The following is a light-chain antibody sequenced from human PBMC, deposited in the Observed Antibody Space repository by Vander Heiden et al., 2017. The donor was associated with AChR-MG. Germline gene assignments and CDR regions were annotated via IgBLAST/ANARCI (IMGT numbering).Light chain of an antibody. J-gene: IGKJ5*01. V-gene: IGKV2-28*01. CDR1: QSLLYSNGYNY. CDR3: MQARQSPIT. CDR2: LGS. Sequence: DIVMTQSPVSLPVTPGEPASISCRSSQSLLYSNGYNYLDWYLQKPGQSPQLLIYLGSNRASGVPDRFSGSGSGTDFTLKISRVEAEDAGVYYCMQARQSPITFGQGTRLEIK.